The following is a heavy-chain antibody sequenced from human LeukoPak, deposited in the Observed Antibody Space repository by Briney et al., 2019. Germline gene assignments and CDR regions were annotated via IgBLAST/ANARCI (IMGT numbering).Heavy chain of an antibody. V-gene: IGHV4-61*08. J-gene: IGHJ6*03. D-gene: IGHD3-16*01. Sequence: SETLSLTCTVSGGSISSGDYYWSWIRQPPGKGLEWIGYIYYSGSTNYNPSLKSRVTISVDTSKNRFSLKLSSVTAADTAVYYCAREGSEGGYYHYYMDVWGKGTTVTVSS. CDR3: AREGSEGGYYHYYMDV. CDR1: GGSISSGDYY. CDR2: IYYSGST.